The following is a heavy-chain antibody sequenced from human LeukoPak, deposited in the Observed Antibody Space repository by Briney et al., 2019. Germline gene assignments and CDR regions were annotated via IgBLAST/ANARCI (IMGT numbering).Heavy chain of an antibody. CDR2: IYPRDSDT. V-gene: IGHV5-51*01. J-gene: IGHJ3*02. CDR1: GYSFTRYW. Sequence: GESLKISCKGSGYSFTRYWIGWVRHMSAKGLESMGIIYPRDSDTRYSPSFQGQVTISADKSINTAYLQWSSLKASDTAMYYCTRLDCSTSCYPRDAFDIWGQGTMVTVS. D-gene: IGHD2-2*01. CDR3: TRLDCSTSCYPRDAFDI.